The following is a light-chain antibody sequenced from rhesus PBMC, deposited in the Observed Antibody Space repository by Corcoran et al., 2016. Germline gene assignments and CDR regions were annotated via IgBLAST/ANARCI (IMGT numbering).Light chain of an antibody. J-gene: IGKJ4*01. V-gene: IGKV1-25*01. CDR3: QQYNNLVT. Sequence: DIQMTQSPSSVSASVGDRVTITCRANQDINTYLAWYQQKPGKAPKLLIYYATTLQGGVPSSFSGSGSGTEFTLTISSLQPEDFATYFFQQYNNLVTFGGGTKVEIK. CDR1: QDINTY. CDR2: YAT.